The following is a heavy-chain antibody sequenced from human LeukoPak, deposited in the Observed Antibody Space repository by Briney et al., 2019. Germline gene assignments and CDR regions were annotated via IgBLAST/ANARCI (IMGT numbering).Heavy chain of an antibody. CDR1: GGSISSGDYY. D-gene: IGHD3-3*01. J-gene: IGHJ4*02. Sequence: SETLSLTCTVSGGSISSGDYYWSWIRQPPGKGLEWIGYIYYSGSTYYNPSLKSRVTISVDTSKNQFSLKLSSVTAADTAVYYCARAFGNDFWSGYPFDYWGQGTLVTVSS. V-gene: IGHV4-30-4*01. CDR3: ARAFGNDFWSGYPFDY. CDR2: IYYSGST.